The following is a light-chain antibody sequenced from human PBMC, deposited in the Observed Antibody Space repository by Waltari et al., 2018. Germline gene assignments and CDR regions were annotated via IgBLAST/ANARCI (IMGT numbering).Light chain of an antibody. Sequence: QSVLTQPPSASGTPGQRVTISSSGSNSNIGSHYVYWYQQLPGTAPKLLIYRSNQRRSGVPDPFAASKAGTAASLAISGVRSEDEAEYYCAAWDDSLSAWVFGGGTKLTVL. CDR3: AAWDDSLSAWV. V-gene: IGLV1-47*01. J-gene: IGLJ3*02. CDR2: RSN. CDR1: NSNIGSHY.